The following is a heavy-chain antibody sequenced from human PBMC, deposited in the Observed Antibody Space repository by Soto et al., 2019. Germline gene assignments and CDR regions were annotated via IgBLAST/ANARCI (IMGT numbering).Heavy chain of an antibody. J-gene: IGHJ5*02. D-gene: IGHD6-6*01. Sequence: QVQLVQSGAEVKKPGSSVKVSYKASGGTFSSYAISWVRQAPGQGLEWMGGIIPIFGTANYAQKFQGRVTITADESTSTAYMELSSLRSEDTAVYYCARGLSGIAARPPFSWFDPWGQGTLVTVSS. CDR3: ARGLSGIAARPPFSWFDP. CDR2: IIPIFGTA. CDR1: GGTFSSYA. V-gene: IGHV1-69*01.